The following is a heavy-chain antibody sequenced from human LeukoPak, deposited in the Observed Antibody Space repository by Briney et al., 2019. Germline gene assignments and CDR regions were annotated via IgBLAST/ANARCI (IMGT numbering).Heavy chain of an antibody. Sequence: GGSLRLSCAASGFTFSTYWMTWVRQAPGKGLEWLAKIKEDGSEKYYVDSVKGRCTISRDNAKNSLHLQMNSLRAEDTAVYYCARGGSLYFDQWGQGTLVTVST. D-gene: IGHD3-16*01. J-gene: IGHJ4*02. CDR3: ARGGSLYFDQ. CDR1: GFTFSTYW. V-gene: IGHV3-7*04. CDR2: IKEDGSEK.